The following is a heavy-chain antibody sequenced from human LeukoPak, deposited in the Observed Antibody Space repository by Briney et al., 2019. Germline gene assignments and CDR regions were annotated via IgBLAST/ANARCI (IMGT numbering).Heavy chain of an antibody. J-gene: IGHJ6*03. CDR1: GDSVSSNSAA. D-gene: IGHD6-13*01. CDR3: ARARIAAAGTARYYYYYMDV. Sequence: SQTLSLTCAISGDSVSSNSAAWNWIRQSPSRGLEWLGRTYYRSKWYNDYAVSVKSRITINPDTSKNQFSLQLNSVTPEDTAVYYCARARIAAAGTARYYYYYMDVWGKETTVTVSS. CDR2: TYYRSKWYN. V-gene: IGHV6-1*01.